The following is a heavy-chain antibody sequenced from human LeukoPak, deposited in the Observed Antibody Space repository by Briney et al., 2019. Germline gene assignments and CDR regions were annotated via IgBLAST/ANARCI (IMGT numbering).Heavy chain of an antibody. J-gene: IGHJ4*02. CDR2: ISSSSSYI. V-gene: IGHV3-21*01. CDR1: GFIFRTAW. CDR3: ANRSPV. Sequence: GGSLRLSCAGSGFIFRTAWMNWVRQAPGKGLEWVSSISSSSSYIYYADSVKGRFTISRDNAKNSLYLQMNSLRAEDTAVYYCANRSPVWGQGTLVTVSS. D-gene: IGHD1-26*01.